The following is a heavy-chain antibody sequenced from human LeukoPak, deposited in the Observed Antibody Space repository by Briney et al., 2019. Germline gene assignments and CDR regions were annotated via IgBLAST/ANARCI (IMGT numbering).Heavy chain of an antibody. CDR3: TSWGDTTAEYFQR. CDR1: GFSFSSFW. V-gene: IGHV3-7*01. D-gene: IGHD2-21*02. Sequence: GGSLRLSCAASGFSFSSFWMGWVRQTPGKRPEWVANMNIDGSEKYYADSVKGRFSISRDNARNSVYLQMNSLRVEDTAVYYCTSWGDTTAEYFQRWGQGTLVTVSS. CDR2: MNIDGSEK. J-gene: IGHJ1*01.